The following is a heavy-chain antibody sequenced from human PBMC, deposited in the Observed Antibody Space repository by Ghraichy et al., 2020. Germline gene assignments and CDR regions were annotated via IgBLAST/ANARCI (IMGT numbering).Heavy chain of an antibody. CDR3: ARGTRLPFYYGMDV. CDR2: ISSSSSTI. V-gene: IGHV3-48*02. J-gene: IGHJ6*02. D-gene: IGHD1-14*01. Sequence: GGSLRLSCAASGFTFSSYSMNWVRQAPGKGLEWVSYISSSSSTIYYADSVKGRFTISRDNAKNSLYLQMNSLRDEDTAVYYCARGTRLPFYYGMDVWGQGTTVTVSS. CDR1: GFTFSSYS.